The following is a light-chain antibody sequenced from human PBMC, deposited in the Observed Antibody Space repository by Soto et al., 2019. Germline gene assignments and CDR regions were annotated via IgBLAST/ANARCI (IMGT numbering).Light chain of an antibody. CDR3: QQYRSSPRT. J-gene: IGKJ1*01. Sequence: EIVLTQSPGTLSLSPGERATLSCRASESVSSSYLAWYQQKPGQAPRLLTYGASSRATGIPDKFIGSGSATYFTRTTTRLEPEDFEVYYCQQYRSSPRTFGQGTKVEIK. V-gene: IGKV3-20*01. CDR2: GAS. CDR1: ESVSSSY.